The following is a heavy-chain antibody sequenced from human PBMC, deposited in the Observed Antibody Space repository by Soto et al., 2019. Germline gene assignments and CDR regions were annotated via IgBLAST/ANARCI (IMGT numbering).Heavy chain of an antibody. D-gene: IGHD1-1*01. J-gene: IGHJ6*02. V-gene: IGHV1-69*13. CDR1: GGTFSSYA. Sequence: ASVKVSCKASGGTFSSYAISWVRQAPGQGLEWMGGIIPIFGTANYAQKFQGRVTITADESTSTAYMELSSLRSEDTAVYYCAVRNWNYYYYYGMDVWDQGTTVTVAS. CDR2: IIPIFGTA. CDR3: AVRNWNYYYYYGMDV.